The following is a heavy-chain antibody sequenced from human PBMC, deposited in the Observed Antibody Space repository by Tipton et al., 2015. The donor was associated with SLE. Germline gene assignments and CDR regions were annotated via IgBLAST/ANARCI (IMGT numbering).Heavy chain of an antibody. CDR3: ARLRIAAAAGYFQH. CDR1: GFTFSSYW. D-gene: IGHD6-13*01. V-gene: IGHV3-7*01. J-gene: IGHJ1*01. CDR2: IKQDGSEK. Sequence: SLRLSCAASGFTFSSYWMSWVRQAPGKGLEWVANIKQDGSEKYYVDSVKGRFTISRDNSKNTLYLQMGSLRSEDTAVYYCARLRIAAAAGYFQHWGQGTLVTVSS.